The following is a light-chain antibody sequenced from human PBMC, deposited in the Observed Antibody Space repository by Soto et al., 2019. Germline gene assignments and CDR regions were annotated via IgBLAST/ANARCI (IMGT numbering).Light chain of an antibody. CDR2: SNN. CDR1: SSNIGSNT. V-gene: IGLV1-44*01. Sequence: QPVLTQPPSASGTPGQRVTISCSGSSSNIGSNTVNWYQQLPGTAPKLLIYSNNQRPSGVPDRFSCSKSGTSASLAISGLQSEDEADYYCAAWDDSLNGVVFGGGTKLTVL. CDR3: AAWDDSLNGVV. J-gene: IGLJ2*01.